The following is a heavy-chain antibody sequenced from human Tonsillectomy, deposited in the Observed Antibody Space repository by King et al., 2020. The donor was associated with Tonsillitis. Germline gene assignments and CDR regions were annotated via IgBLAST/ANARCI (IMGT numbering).Heavy chain of an antibody. D-gene: IGHD1-26*01. CDR1: GGSISSSDPY. CDR3: ARSVSGSFDY. CDR2: MYYSGTI. Sequence: QLQESGPGVVKPSETLSLTCTVSGGSISSSDPYWAWIRQPPGKGLEWIGYMYYSGTIFYNPSLNSRITLSGGTSENRFSLKLSSVTAADTAVYFCARSVSGSFDYWGQGALVTVSS. V-gene: IGHV4-39*01. J-gene: IGHJ4*02.